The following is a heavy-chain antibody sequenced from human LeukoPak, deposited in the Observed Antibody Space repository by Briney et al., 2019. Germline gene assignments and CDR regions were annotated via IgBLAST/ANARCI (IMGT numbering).Heavy chain of an antibody. D-gene: IGHD1-1*01. CDR3: AKGVSRGVDPTGLEY. CDR2: ISYDGSDR. CDR1: GCTFSSYG. J-gene: IGHJ4*02. Sequence: GKSLRLSCVASGCTFSSYGMHWVRQAPGKGPEWVAVISYDGSDRYYANFVKGRFTISRDNSKNTLFLQTNSMRPEDTAVYYCAKGVSRGVDPTGLEYWGQGTLVTVSS. V-gene: IGHV3-30*18.